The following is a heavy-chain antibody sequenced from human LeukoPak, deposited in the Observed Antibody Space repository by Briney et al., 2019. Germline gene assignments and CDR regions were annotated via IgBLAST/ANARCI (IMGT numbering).Heavy chain of an antibody. CDR2: INHSGST. J-gene: IGHJ4*02. Sequence: PSETLSLTCAVCGGSFSGYYWSWIRQPPGKGLEWIGEINHSGSTNYNPSLKSRVTISVDTSKNQFSLKLSSVTAADTAVYYCARHTGYSSSWYAKLDYWGQGTLVTVSS. V-gene: IGHV4-34*01. CDR1: GGSFSGYY. D-gene: IGHD6-13*01. CDR3: ARHTGYSSSWYAKLDY.